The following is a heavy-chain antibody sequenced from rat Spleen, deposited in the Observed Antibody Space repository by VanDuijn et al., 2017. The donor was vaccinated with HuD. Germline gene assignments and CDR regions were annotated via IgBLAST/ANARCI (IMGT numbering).Heavy chain of an antibody. CDR1: GFTFSDYY. CDR2: ISYDGSST. J-gene: IGHJ2*01. D-gene: IGHD5-1*01. CDR3: ASLNWDPFDY. Sequence: EVQLVESDGGLVQPGRSLKLSCAASGFTFSDYYMAWVRQAPTKGLEWVATISYDGSSTYYRDSVKGRFTISRDNAKSTLYLQMDSLRSEDTATYYCASLNWDPFDYWGQGVMVTVSS. V-gene: IGHV5-29*01.